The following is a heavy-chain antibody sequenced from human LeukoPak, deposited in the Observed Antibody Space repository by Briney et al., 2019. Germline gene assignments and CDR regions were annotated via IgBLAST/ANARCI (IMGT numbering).Heavy chain of an antibody. J-gene: IGHJ6*03. CDR2: INHSGST. D-gene: IGHD3-3*01. CDR1: GGSFSGYY. V-gene: IGHV4-34*01. CDR3: ARNFWSGYYGGYYYYMDV. Sequence: SETLSLTCAVYGGSFSGYYRSWIRQPPGKGLEWIGEINHSGSTNYNPSLKSRVTISVDTSKNQFSLKLSSVTAADTAVYYCARNFWSGYYGGYYYYMDVWGKGTTVTVSS.